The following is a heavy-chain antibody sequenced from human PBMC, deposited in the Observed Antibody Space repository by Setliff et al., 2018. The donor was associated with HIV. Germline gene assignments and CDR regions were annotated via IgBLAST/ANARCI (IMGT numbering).Heavy chain of an antibody. CDR3: VRGNSYGRLITWLDY. D-gene: IGHD5-18*01. CDR2: IYTSGNT. CDR1: GGSISSGSYY. Sequence: PSETLSLTCTVSGGSISSGSYYWSWIRQPAGKGLEWIGRIYTSGNTNYNPSLKSRVTISVDTSKNQFSLKLSSVTAADTAVYYCVRGNSYGRLITWLDYWSQGTLVTVSS. V-gene: IGHV4-61*02. J-gene: IGHJ4*02.